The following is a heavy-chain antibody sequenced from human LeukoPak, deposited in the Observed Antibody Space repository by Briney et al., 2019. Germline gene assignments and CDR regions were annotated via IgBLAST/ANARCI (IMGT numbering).Heavy chain of an antibody. V-gene: IGHV3-30*03. CDR3: ARDSRQYCSGGSCYSNNWFDP. J-gene: IGHJ5*02. CDR2: ISYDGSNK. D-gene: IGHD2-15*01. CDR1: GFTFSSYG. Sequence: GGSLRLSCAASGFTFSSYGMHWVRQAPGKGLEWVAVISYDGSNKYYADSVKGRFTISRDNSKNTLYLQMNSLRAEDTAVYYCARDSRQYCSGGSCYSNNWFDPWGQGTLVTVSS.